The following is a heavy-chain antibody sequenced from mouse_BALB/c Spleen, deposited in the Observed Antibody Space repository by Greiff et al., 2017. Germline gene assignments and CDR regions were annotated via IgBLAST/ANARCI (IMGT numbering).Heavy chain of an antibody. CDR3: SRGGPYYSLGYYAMDY. CDR1: GYTFTSYW. V-gene: IGHV1-5*01. Sequence: VQLQQSGTVLARPGASVTMSCKASGYTFTSYWMHWVKQRPGQGLEWIGAIYPGDSDTSYNQKFKGKAKLTAVTSTSTAYMELSSLTNEDSAVYYYSRGGPYYSLGYYAMDYWGQGTSVTVSS. CDR2: IYPGDSDT. J-gene: IGHJ4*01. D-gene: IGHD2-12*01.